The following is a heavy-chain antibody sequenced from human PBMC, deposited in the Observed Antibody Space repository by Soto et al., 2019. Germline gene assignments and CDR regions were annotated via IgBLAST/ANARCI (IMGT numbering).Heavy chain of an antibody. CDR1: GFTFDDYA. CDR3: AKDRIQLLGHYYYGMDV. D-gene: IGHD5-18*01. V-gene: IGHV3-9*01. CDR2: ISWNSGSI. J-gene: IGHJ6*02. Sequence: GGSLRLSCAASGFTFDDYAMHWVRQAPGKGLEWVSGISWNSGSIGYADSVKGRFTISRDNAKNSPYLQMNSLRAEDTALYYCAKDRIQLLGHYYYGMDVWGQGTTVTVSS.